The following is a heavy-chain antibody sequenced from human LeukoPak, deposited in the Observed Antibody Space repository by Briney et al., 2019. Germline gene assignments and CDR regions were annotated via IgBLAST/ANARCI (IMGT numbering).Heavy chain of an antibody. V-gene: IGHV3-21*01. Sequence: GGSLRLSCAASGFTFSSYSMNWVRQAPGKGLEWVSSISSSSSYIYYADSVKGRFTISRDSAKNSLYLQMNSLRAEDTAVYYCARDLGFGVAPYWGQGTLVTVSS. D-gene: IGHD3-3*01. CDR2: ISSSSSYI. J-gene: IGHJ4*02. CDR3: ARDLGFGVAPY. CDR1: GFTFSSYS.